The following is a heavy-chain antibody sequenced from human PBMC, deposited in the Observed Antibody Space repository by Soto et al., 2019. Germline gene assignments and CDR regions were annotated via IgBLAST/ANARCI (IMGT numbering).Heavy chain of an antibody. V-gene: IGHV3-33*01. CDR1: GFTFSSYG. CDR3: ARGLDIVVVPAAIDY. D-gene: IGHD2-2*01. Sequence: QVQLVESGGGVVQPGRSLRLSCAASGFTFSSYGRHWVRQAPGKGREWVAVIWYDGSNKYYADSVKGRFTICRDNSMNTLYLQMNSLRAEDTAVYYCARGLDIVVVPAAIDYWGQGTLVTVSS. J-gene: IGHJ4*02. CDR2: IWYDGSNK.